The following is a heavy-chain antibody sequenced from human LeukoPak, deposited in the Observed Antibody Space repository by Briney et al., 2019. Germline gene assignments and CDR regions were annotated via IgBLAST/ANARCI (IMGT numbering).Heavy chain of an antibody. Sequence: PSETLSLTCTVSGGSISSSSYYWGWIRQPPGKGLEWIGSIYYSGSTYYNPSLKSRVTISVDTSKNQFSLKLSSVTAADTAVYYCARDRGSSDSSGWPFDYWGQGTLVTVSS. CDR3: ARDRGSSDSSGWPFDY. D-gene: IGHD6-19*01. J-gene: IGHJ4*02. CDR1: GGSISSSSYY. V-gene: IGHV4-39*07. CDR2: IYYSGST.